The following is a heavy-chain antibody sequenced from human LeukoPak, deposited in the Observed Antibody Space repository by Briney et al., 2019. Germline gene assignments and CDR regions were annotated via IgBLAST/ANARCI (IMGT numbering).Heavy chain of an antibody. CDR3: ATGPPFRSSGYQPKNNWFDP. CDR2: FDPEDGET. V-gene: IGHV1-24*01. Sequence: VASVTVSFTVSGYTLTELSMHWVRQAPGKGGEWMGGFDPEDGETIYAQKFQGRGSITEDTTKETAYMELSSLRSEDTAVYYCATGPPFRSSGYQPKNNWFDPWGQGTLVTVSS. CDR1: GYTLTELS. D-gene: IGHD3-22*01. J-gene: IGHJ5*02.